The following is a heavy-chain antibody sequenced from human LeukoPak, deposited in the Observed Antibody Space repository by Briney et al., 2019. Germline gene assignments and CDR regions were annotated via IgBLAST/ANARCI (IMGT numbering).Heavy chain of an antibody. J-gene: IGHJ4*02. CDR3: ATGRNYDSSGYYYSY. D-gene: IGHD3-22*01. V-gene: IGHV1-24*01. CDR1: GYTLTELS. Sequence: VASVKVSYKVSGYTLTELSMHWVRQAPGKGLEWMGGFDPEDGETIYAQKFQGRVTMTEDTSTDTAYMELSSLRSEDTAVYYCATGRNYDSSGYYYSYWGQGTLVTVSS. CDR2: FDPEDGET.